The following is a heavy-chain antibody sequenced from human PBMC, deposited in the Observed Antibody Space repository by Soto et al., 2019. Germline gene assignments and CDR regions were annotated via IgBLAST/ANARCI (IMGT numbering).Heavy chain of an antibody. CDR3: ARRKERSGPHYFDS. CDR2: MNPSNGNA. J-gene: IGHJ4*02. Sequence: GASVKVSCKASGYTFITYDIHWVRQATGQGLEWMGWMNPSNGNAGYVQKFQGRVTMTRNTSISTAYMDLSSLRSEDTAVYFCARRKERSGPHYFDSWGQGTLVTVSS. CDR1: GYTFITYD. D-gene: IGHD6-25*01. V-gene: IGHV1-8*01.